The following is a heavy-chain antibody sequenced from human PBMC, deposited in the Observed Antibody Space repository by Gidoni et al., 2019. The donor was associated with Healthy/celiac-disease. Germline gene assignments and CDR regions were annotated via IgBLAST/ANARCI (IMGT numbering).Heavy chain of an antibody. Sequence: QVQLVQSGAEVKKPGSAVKVSCKAYGGTFSSYTISCVRQAPGQGLEWMGRIIPILGIANYAQKFQGRCTITADKSPSTAYMELSSLRSEDTAVYYCASPTRSRRLGELSSTDYYYGMDVWGQGTTVTVSS. V-gene: IGHV1-69*02. CDR2: IIPILGIA. CDR3: ASPTRSRRLGELSSTDYYYGMDV. CDR1: GGTFSSYT. J-gene: IGHJ6*02. D-gene: IGHD3-16*02.